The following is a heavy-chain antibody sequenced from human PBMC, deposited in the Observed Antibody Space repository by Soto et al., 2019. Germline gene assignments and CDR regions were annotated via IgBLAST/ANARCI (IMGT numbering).Heavy chain of an antibody. Sequence: QVQLVQSGAEVKKPGSSVKVSCKASGGTFSSYAISWVRQAPGQGLEWMGGIIPIFGTANYAQKFQGRVTITAAESTSTAYMELGSLRSEDTAVYYCARANHDYGDYIPDWYFDLWGRGTLVTVSS. CDR3: ARANHDYGDYIPDWYFDL. CDR2: IIPIFGTA. V-gene: IGHV1-69*12. CDR1: GGTFSSYA. J-gene: IGHJ2*01. D-gene: IGHD4-17*01.